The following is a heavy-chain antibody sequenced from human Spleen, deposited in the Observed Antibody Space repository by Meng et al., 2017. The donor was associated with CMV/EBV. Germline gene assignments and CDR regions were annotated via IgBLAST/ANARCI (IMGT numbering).Heavy chain of an antibody. J-gene: IGHJ4*02. CDR2: INHSGST. Sequence: GSLRPSCAVSGGSFSGYYWSWIRQPPGKGLVWIGEINHSGSTNYNPSLKSRVTISVDTSKNQFSLKLSSVTAADTAVYYCARVGDFWSGYYSVAYWGQGTLVTVSS. CDR1: GGSFSGYY. D-gene: IGHD3-3*01. V-gene: IGHV4-34*01. CDR3: ARVGDFWSGYYSVAY.